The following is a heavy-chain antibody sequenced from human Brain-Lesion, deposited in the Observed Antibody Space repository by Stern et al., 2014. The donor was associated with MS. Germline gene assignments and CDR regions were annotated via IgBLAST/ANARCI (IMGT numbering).Heavy chain of an antibody. J-gene: IGHJ4*02. CDR2: IYASGNT. CDR3: ARDYGDLEFDL. CDR1: GGPISSHSYY. Sequence: VQLLQSGPGLVKPSQTLSLTCTVSGGPISSHSYYWSWIRQPAGKGLEWIGRIYASGNTNYTPPLKSRVSISVDTSKNQLSLRLSSVTASDTAVYYCARDYGDLEFDLWGQGTLVTVSS. D-gene: IGHD4-17*01. V-gene: IGHV4-61*02.